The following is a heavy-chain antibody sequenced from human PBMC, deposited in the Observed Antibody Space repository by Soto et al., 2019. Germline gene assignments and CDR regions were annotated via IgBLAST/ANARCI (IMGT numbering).Heavy chain of an antibody. J-gene: IGHJ4*02. D-gene: IGHD1-1*01. Sequence: GGSLRLSCAASGFTLSISNYWMHWVRQGPGKGLVWVARVKSDGSSTSYADSVKGRFTISRDNAKNTLYLQMNSLRVEDTAVYYCARDNWNSYWGQGTLVTVSS. CDR2: VKSDGSST. V-gene: IGHV3-74*01. CDR3: ARDNWNSY. CDR1: GFTLSISNYW.